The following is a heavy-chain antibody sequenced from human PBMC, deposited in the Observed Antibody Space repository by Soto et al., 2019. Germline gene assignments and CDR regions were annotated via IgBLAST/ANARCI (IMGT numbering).Heavy chain of an antibody. D-gene: IGHD6-13*01. CDR3: ATDARGGLTGGTGIEY. V-gene: IGHV3-15*01. Sequence: EVQLVESGGGLVEPGGSLRLSCAASGFNFNSAWMSWVRQAPGKGLEWVGCIKSKTGGGTRDYAAPVRGRFTISRDDSTLFLQMNSLKSEDTAVYYCATDARGGLTGGTGIEYWGQGTLVAVSS. CDR2: IKSKTGGGTR. J-gene: IGHJ4*02. CDR1: GFNFNSAW.